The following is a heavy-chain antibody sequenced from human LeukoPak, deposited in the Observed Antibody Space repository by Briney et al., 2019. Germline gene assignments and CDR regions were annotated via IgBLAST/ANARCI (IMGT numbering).Heavy chain of an antibody. CDR2: ISGDGGST. J-gene: IGHJ4*02. CDR1: GFTFDDYA. Sequence: PGGSLRLSCAASGFTFDDYAMHWVRQAPGKGLEWVSLISGDGGSTYYADSVKGRFTISRDNSKNSLYLQMNSLRTEDTALYYCAKSKGSSGWYVPYKSWGQGTLVTVSS. D-gene: IGHD6-19*01. V-gene: IGHV3-43*02. CDR3: AKSKGSSGWYVPYKS.